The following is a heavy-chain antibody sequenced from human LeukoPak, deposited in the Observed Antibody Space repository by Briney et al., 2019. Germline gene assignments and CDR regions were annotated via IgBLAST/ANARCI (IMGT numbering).Heavy chain of an antibody. CDR2: IYYSGST. CDR3: ARDQMGMNWFDP. V-gene: IGHV4-59*01. D-gene: IGHD1-26*01. J-gene: IGHJ5*02. CDR1: GGSISSNY. Sequence: PSDTLSLTCTVSGGSISSNYWSWIRQPPGKGLEWMGYIYYSGSTNYNPSLKSRVTISVDTSKNQFSLKLSSVTAADTAVYYCARDQMGMNWFDPWGQGTLVTVSS.